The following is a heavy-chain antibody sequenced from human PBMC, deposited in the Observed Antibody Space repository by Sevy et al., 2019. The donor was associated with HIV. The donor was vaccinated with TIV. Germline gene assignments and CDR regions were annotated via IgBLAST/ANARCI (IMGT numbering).Heavy chain of an antibody. D-gene: IGHD3-10*01. Sequence: GGSLRLSCVGSGITFSYYSMNWVRQAPGKGLEWVSSISSSSSNIYYADSVKGRFTISRDNAKKSLYLQMNSLRAEDTAVHYCARDRDGSGSSGGYGMDVWGQGTTVTVSS. CDR2: ISSSSSNI. J-gene: IGHJ6*02. V-gene: IGHV3-21*01. CDR3: ARDRDGSGSSGGYGMDV. CDR1: GITFSYYS.